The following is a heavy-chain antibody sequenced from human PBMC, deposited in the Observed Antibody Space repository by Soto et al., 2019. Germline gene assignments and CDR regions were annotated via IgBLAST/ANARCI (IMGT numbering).Heavy chain of an antibody. J-gene: IGHJ3*02. CDR2: IYYSGST. Sequence: SETLSLTCTVSGGSISSSSYYWGWIRQPPGKGLEWIGSIYYSGSTYYNPPLKSRVTISVDTSKNQFSLKLSAVTAADTAVYYCARPARTDIVGATKDAFDIWGHGTMVT. CDR3: ARPARTDIVGATKDAFDI. D-gene: IGHD1-26*01. CDR1: GGSISSSSYY. V-gene: IGHV4-39*01.